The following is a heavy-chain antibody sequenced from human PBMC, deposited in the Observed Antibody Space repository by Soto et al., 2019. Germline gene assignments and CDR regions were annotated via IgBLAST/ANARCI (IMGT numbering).Heavy chain of an antibody. CDR3: ARGVYGSGNYYTGPSAFDI. Sequence: QVQLEQSGAEVKKPGSSVKISCKASGGTPSDHGVSWLRQAPGQGLEWVGGTIPVFNTANYAPTFQGRVTIAADKSTNIAYMELASLKSDDTACYYCARGVYGSGNYYTGPSAFDIWGQGTLVIVSS. D-gene: IGHD3-10*01. CDR2: TIPVFNTA. J-gene: IGHJ3*02. CDR1: GGTPSDHG. V-gene: IGHV1-69*06.